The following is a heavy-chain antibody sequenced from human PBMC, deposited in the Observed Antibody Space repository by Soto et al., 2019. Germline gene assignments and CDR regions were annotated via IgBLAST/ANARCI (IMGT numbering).Heavy chain of an antibody. V-gene: IGHV1-69*13. CDR1: GGTFSSYA. CDR2: IIPIFGTA. J-gene: IGHJ6*02. CDR3: ARREWLGAYDEGMDG. Sequence: ASVKVSCKASGGTFSSYAISWVRQAPGQGLEWMGGIIPIFGTANYAQKFQGRVTITADESTRTASMELRSLRSEETAVYYCARREWLGAYDEGMDGWGQGTTVTVS. D-gene: IGHD5-18*01.